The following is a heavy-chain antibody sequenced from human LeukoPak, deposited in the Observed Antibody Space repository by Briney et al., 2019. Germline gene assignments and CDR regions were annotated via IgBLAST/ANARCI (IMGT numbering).Heavy chain of an antibody. J-gene: IGHJ5*02. V-gene: IGHV1-46*01. Sequence: ASVKVSCKASGYTFTNYYIHWVRQAPGQGLECMGIINPSGGSTSYAQKFQGRVTMTRDLSTSTVYMELSSLRSEDTAVYYCARGGVGATTYVWFDPWGQGTLVTVSS. D-gene: IGHD1-26*01. CDR3: ARGGVGATTYVWFDP. CDR2: INPSGGST. CDR1: GYTFTNYY.